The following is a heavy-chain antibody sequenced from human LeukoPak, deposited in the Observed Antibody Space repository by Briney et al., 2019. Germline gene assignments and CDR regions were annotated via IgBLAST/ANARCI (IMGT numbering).Heavy chain of an antibody. CDR1: GFTFSSYG. J-gene: IGHJ4*02. Sequence: GGSLRLSCAASGFTFSSYGMRWVRQAPGKGLEWVAVISYDGSDKYYADSVKGRFTISRDNSKNTLHLQMNNLRAEDTALYYCAKCPVTFGGVIVITSGYFDYWGQGTLVTVSS. V-gene: IGHV3-30*18. CDR3: AKCPVTFGGVIVITSGYFDY. D-gene: IGHD3-16*02. CDR2: ISYDGSDK.